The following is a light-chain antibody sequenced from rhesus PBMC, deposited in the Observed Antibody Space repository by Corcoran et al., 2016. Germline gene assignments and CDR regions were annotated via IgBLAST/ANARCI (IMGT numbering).Light chain of an antibody. Sequence: AAPTQSPSVSGSPGQSVTISCTGTRSDIGGYNRVSWYQQHPGKVPKLLIYEVSKRPSGVSDRFSGSKSGNTASLTISGLQAEDEADYYCSSYGSSSIYIFGVGTRLTVL. V-gene: IGLV2-13*03. CDR1: RSDIGGYNR. CDR2: EVS. J-gene: IGLJ1*01. CDR3: SSYGSSSIYI.